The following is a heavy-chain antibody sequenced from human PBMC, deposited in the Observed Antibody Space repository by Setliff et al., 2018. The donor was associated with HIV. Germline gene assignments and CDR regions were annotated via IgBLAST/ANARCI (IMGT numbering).Heavy chain of an antibody. CDR3: ARTLGAYSSSSDPFDY. J-gene: IGHJ4*02. CDR2: IFYSGST. CDR1: GGSISSHY. Sequence: SETLSLTCTVSGGSISSHYWSWIRQPPGKELEWIGYIFYSGSTKYNPSLQSRVTISIDTSKNQFSMRLSSVTAEDTAMYYCARTLGAYSSSSDPFDYWGQGALGTAPQ. V-gene: IGHV4-59*11. D-gene: IGHD6-6*01.